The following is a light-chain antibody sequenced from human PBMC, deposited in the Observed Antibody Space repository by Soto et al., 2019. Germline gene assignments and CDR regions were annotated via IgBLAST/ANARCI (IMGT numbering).Light chain of an antibody. J-gene: IGLJ1*01. CDR3: QSYDSSLSGYV. Sequence: QPVLTQPPSVSGAPGQRVTISCTGSSSNIGAAYDVNWYQQLPGTAPKLLIYVNSNRPSGVPDRFSGSKSGTSASLAISGLQAEDEADYYCQSYDSSLSGYVFGTGTKLTVL. CDR1: SSNIGAAYD. CDR2: VNS. V-gene: IGLV1-40*01.